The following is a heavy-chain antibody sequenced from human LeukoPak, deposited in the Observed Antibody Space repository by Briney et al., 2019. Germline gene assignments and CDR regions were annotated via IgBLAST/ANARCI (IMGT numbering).Heavy chain of an antibody. J-gene: IGHJ5*02. V-gene: IGHV4-59*01. D-gene: IGHD3-10*01. CDR1: GGSICSYY. Sequence: PSETLSLTCTVSGGSICSYYWSWIRQPPGKGLEWIGYIYYSGSTNYNPSLKSRVTISVDTSKNQFSLKLSSVTAADTAVYYCARDHTYYYGSGSLNWFDPWGQGTLVTVSS. CDR3: ARDHTYYYGSGSLNWFDP. CDR2: IYYSGST.